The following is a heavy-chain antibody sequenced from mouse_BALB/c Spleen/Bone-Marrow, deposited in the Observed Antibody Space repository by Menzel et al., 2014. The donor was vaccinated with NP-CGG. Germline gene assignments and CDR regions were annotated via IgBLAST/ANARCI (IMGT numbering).Heavy chain of an antibody. J-gene: IGHJ2*01. Sequence: VMLVESGAELVKPGASVKLSCKTSGYTFTSYWIQWVKQRPGQGLGWIGEIFPGTVTPYYNEKFKGKATLTIDTSSSTASMQRSSLTSEDSAVYFCARRGYGYLDYWGQGTTLTVSS. CDR1: GYTFTSYW. CDR2: IFPGTVTP. D-gene: IGHD2-10*02. V-gene: IGHV1S132*01. CDR3: ARRGYGYLDY.